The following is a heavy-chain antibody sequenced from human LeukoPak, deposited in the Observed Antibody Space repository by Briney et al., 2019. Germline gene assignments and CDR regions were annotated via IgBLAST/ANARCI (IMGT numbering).Heavy chain of an antibody. CDR3: ARDWGYSSSWGFDY. J-gene: IGHJ4*02. Sequence: GGSLRLSCAASGFIASSNHMSWVRQAPGKGLEWVANIKQDGSEKYYVDSVKGRFTISRDNAKNSLYLQMNSLRAEDTAVYYCARDWGYSSSWGFDYWGQGTLVTVSS. CDR1: GFIASSNH. CDR2: IKQDGSEK. V-gene: IGHV3-7*01. D-gene: IGHD6-13*01.